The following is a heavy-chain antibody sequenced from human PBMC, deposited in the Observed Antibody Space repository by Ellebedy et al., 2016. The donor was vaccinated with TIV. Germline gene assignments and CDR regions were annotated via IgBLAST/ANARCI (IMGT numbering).Heavy chain of an antibody. D-gene: IGHD4-17*01. Sequence: GESLKISXAASGFTVSSNYMSWVRQAPGKGLEWVSVIYSGGSTYYADSVKGRFTISRDNSKNTLYLQMNSLRAEDTAVYYCARDKNGDYEDYWGQGTLVTVSS. CDR3: ARDKNGDYEDY. CDR1: GFTVSSNY. CDR2: IYSGGST. V-gene: IGHV3-53*01. J-gene: IGHJ4*02.